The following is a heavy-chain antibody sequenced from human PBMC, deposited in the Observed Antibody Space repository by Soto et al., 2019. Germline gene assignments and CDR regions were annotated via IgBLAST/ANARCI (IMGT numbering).Heavy chain of an antibody. V-gene: IGHV3-48*02. J-gene: IGHJ4*02. Sequence: EVQLVESGGGLVQPGGSLRLYCAASRFTFSSYSMNWVRQAPGKGLEWVSYISSSSSTIYYADSVKGRFTISRDNAKNSLYLQMNSLRDVDTAVYYCARGSATVNYWGQGTLVTVSS. CDR3: ARGSATVNY. D-gene: IGHD4-17*01. CDR1: RFTFSSYS. CDR2: ISSSSSTI.